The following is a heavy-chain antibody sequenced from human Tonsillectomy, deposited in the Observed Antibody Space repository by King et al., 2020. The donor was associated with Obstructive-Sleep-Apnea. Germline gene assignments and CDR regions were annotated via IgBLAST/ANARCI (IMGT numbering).Heavy chain of an antibody. Sequence: VQLQESGPGLVKPSQTLSLTCSVSGGSIRSYYWSWIRQPAGKGLEWIGRFYTSGSTNYNPSLKSRVTMSVETSKNQFSLKVTSVTAADTAVYFCAGGSGSSAFDYWGQGTLVTVSS. CDR1: GGSIRSYY. D-gene: IGHD1-26*01. J-gene: IGHJ4*02. V-gene: IGHV4-4*07. CDR3: AGGSGSSAFDY. CDR2: FYTSGST.